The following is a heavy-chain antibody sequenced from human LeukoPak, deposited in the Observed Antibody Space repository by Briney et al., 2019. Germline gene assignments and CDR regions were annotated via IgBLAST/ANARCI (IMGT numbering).Heavy chain of an antibody. D-gene: IGHD6-13*01. V-gene: IGHV3-30*18. CDR2: LSYDGSNK. CDR3: AKKVPGTAAAGIDY. J-gene: IGHJ4*02. CDR1: GFTFSSFG. Sequence: GGSLRLSCAASGFTFSSFGMHWVRQAPGKGLEWVAVLSYDGSNKYYADSVKGRFTISRDNSKSTLYLQMNSLRAEDAAVYYCAKKVPGTAAAGIDYWGQGTLVTVSS.